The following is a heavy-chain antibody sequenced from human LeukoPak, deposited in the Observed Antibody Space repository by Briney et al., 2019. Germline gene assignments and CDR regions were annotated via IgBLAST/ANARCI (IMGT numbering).Heavy chain of an antibody. V-gene: IGHV1-69*13. Sequence: GASVKVSCKASGGTFSSYAISWVRQAPGQGLEWMGGIIPIFGTANYAQKFQGRVTITADESTSTAYMELSSLRSEDTAVYYCARAWYYGSGSYYKVYYYYYMDVWGKGTTVTISS. D-gene: IGHD3-10*01. CDR2: IIPIFGTA. CDR1: GGTFSSYA. CDR3: ARAWYYGSGSYYKVYYYYYMDV. J-gene: IGHJ6*03.